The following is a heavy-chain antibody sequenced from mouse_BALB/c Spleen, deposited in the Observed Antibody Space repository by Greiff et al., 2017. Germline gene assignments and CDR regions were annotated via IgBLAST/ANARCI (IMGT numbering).Heavy chain of an antibody. CDR1: GFTFTDYY. CDR3: ETVVAPYYAMDY. Sequence: EVHLVESGGGLVQPGGSLRLSCATSGFTFTDYYMSWVRQPPGKALEWLGFIRNKANGYTTEYSASVKGRFTISRDNSQSILYLQMNTLRAEDSATYYCETVVAPYYAMDYWGQGTSVTVSS. J-gene: IGHJ4*01. CDR2: IRNKANGYTT. D-gene: IGHD1-1*01. V-gene: IGHV7-3*02.